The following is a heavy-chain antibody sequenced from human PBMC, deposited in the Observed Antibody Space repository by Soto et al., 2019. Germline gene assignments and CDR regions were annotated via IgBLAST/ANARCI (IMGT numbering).Heavy chain of an antibody. Sequence: QVQLVESGGGVVQPGRSLRLSCAASGFTFSSYGMHWVRQAPGKGLEWVSSIWYDGNNKYYADSMKGRFTISRDNSRNTLFLQTNSLRAEDTARYYCVVRGNQNWGDYWGQGTQVTVSS. D-gene: IGHD7-27*01. J-gene: IGHJ4*02. CDR3: VVRGNQNWGDY. V-gene: IGHV3-33*01. CDR2: IWYDGNNK. CDR1: GFTFSSYG.